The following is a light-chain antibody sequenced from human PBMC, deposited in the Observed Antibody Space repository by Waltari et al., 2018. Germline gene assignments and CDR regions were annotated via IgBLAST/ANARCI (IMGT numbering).Light chain of an antibody. J-gene: IGLJ3*02. CDR3: QSYDGSTLWV. Sequence: NFMLTQPHSVSESPGKTVTISCTVSGGNIASHYVQWYQQRPGSAPTTVIYGDNQRPSGVPGRFSGSIDRSANSSPLRISGPKAEDEAYYYRQSYDGSTLWVFGGGTKLTV. CDR1: GGNIASHY. CDR2: GDN. V-gene: IGLV6-57*02.